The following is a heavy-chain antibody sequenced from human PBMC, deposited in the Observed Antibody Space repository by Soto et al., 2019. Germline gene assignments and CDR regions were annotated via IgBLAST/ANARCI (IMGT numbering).Heavy chain of an antibody. CDR3: ACLAWFGDPVPPFDS. D-gene: IGHD3-10*01. CDR2: IYYSGST. J-gene: IGHJ4*02. CDR1: GGSISSYY. V-gene: IGHV4-59*08. Sequence: SETLSLTCTVSGGSISSYYWSWIRQPPGKGLEWIGYIYYSGSTNYNPSLKSRVTISVDTSKNMVYLQMNSLRAEDTAVYYCACLAWFGDPVPPFDSWGQGTLVTVSS.